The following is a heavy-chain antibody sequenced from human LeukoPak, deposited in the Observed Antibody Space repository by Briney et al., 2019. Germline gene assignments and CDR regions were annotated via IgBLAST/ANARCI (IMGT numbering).Heavy chain of an antibody. Sequence: KDGESLKISCKGSGYRFSSYWIGWVRQMPGKGLEWMGIIYPGDSDTRYSPSFQGQVTISADKSISTAYLQWSSLKASDTAMYYCARHTQKYDSSGYYSAYAFDIWGQGTMVTVSS. D-gene: IGHD3-22*01. V-gene: IGHV5-51*01. CDR3: ARHTQKYDSSGYYSAYAFDI. CDR2: IYPGDSDT. CDR1: GYRFSSYW. J-gene: IGHJ3*02.